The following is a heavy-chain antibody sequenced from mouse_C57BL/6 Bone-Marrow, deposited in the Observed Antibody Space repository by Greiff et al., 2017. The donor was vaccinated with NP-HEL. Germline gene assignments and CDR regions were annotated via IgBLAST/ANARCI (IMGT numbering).Heavy chain of an antibody. CDR2: ISSGSSTI. Sequence: DVKLVESGGGLVKPGGSLKLSCAASGFTFSDYGMHWVRQAPEKGLEWVAYISSGSSTIYYADTVKGRFTISRDNAKNTLFLQMTSLRSEDTAMYYCAKGLLRYFDYWGQGTTLTVSS. V-gene: IGHV5-17*01. CDR3: AKGLLRYFDY. D-gene: IGHD1-1*01. J-gene: IGHJ2*01. CDR1: GFTFSDYG.